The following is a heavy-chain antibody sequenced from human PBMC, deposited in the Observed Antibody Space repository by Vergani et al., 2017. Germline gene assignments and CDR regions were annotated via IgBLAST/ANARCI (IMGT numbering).Heavy chain of an antibody. CDR2: ISYDGSNK. CDR3: ARALGVLRFLEWLLYLDY. V-gene: IGHV3-30-3*01. CDR1: GFTFSSYA. Sequence: QVQLVESGGGVVQHGRSLRLSCAASGFTFSSYAMHWVRQAPGKGLEWVAVISYDGSNKYYADSVKGRFTISRHNSKITLYLQMNSLRADDTAVYYCARALGVLRFLEWLLYLDYWGEGTLVTVSS. D-gene: IGHD3-3*01. J-gene: IGHJ4*02.